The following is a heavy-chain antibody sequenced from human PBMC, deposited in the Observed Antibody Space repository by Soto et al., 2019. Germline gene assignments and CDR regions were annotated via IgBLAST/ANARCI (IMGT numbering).Heavy chain of an antibody. J-gene: IGHJ5*02. CDR3: ARDWDTAMVTTNWFDP. D-gene: IGHD5-18*01. CDR2: ISSSGSTI. V-gene: IGHV3-48*03. Sequence: GGSLRLSCAASGFTFSSYEMNWVRQAPGKGLEWVSYISSSGSTIYYADSVKGRFTISRDNAKNSLYLQMSSLRAEDTAVYYCARDWDTAMVTTNWFDPWGQGTLVTVSS. CDR1: GFTFSSYE.